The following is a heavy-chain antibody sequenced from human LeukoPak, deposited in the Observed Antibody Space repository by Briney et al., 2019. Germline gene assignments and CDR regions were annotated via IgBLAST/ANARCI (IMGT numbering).Heavy chain of an antibody. CDR3: ARVYSSGWYPSYYFDY. CDR1: GFTFSSYS. D-gene: IGHD6-19*01. J-gene: IGHJ4*02. V-gene: IGHV3-21*01. Sequence: PGGSLRLSCAASGFTFSSYSMNWVRQAPGKGLEWVSSISSSSSYIYYADSVKGRFTISRDNAKNSLYLQMNSLRAEDTAVYYCARVYSSGWYPSYYFDYWGQGTLVTVSS. CDR2: ISSSSSYI.